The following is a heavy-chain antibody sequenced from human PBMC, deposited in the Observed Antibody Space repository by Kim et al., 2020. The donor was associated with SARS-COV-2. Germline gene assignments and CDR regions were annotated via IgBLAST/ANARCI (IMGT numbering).Heavy chain of an antibody. Sequence: GGSLRLSCAASGFTFSSYSMNWVRQAPGKGLEWVSSISSSSSYIYYADSVKGRFTISRDNAKNSLYLQMNSLRAEDTAVYYCARHYDILTGYYKGYYYYGMDVWGQGTTVTVSS. V-gene: IGHV3-21*01. CDR1: GFTFSSYS. D-gene: IGHD3-9*01. J-gene: IGHJ6*02. CDR2: ISSSSSYI. CDR3: ARHYDILTGYYKGYYYYGMDV.